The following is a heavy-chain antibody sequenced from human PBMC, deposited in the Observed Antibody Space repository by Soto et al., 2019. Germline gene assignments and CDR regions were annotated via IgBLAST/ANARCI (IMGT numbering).Heavy chain of an antibody. V-gene: IGHV6-1*01. CDR2: TYYRSKWYN. Sequence: SQTLSLTCAISGDSVSGNSAAWNWIRQSPSRGLEWLGRTYYRSKWYNDYAVSVKSRITINPDTSKNQFSLQLNSVTPEDTAVYYCARDPPPRITIFGVVTVDYYYGMDVWGQGTTVTVSS. CDR3: ARDPPPRITIFGVVTVDYYYGMDV. CDR1: GDSVSGNSAA. D-gene: IGHD3-3*01. J-gene: IGHJ6*02.